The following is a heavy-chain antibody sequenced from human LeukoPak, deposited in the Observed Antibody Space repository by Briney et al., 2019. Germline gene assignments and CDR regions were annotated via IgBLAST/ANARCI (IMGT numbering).Heavy chain of an antibody. V-gene: IGHV1-18*01. CDR1: GYTFTSYG. Sequence: ASVKVSCKASGYTFTSYGISWVRQAPGQGLEWMGWISAYNGNTNYAQKLQGRVTMTTDTSTSTAYMELRSPRSDDTAVYYCARDLSTPHRGYSYGFGYWGQGTLVTVSS. J-gene: IGHJ4*02. CDR3: ARDLSTPHRGYSYGFGY. D-gene: IGHD5-18*01. CDR2: ISAYNGNT.